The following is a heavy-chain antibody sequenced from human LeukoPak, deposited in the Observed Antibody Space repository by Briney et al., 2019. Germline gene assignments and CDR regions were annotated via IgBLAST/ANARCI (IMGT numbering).Heavy chain of an antibody. CDR2: IYTSGST. D-gene: IGHD3-10*01. Sequence: SQTLSLTCTVSGGSISSGSYYWSWIRQPAGKGLEWIGRIYTSGSTNYNPSLKSRVTISVDTSKNQFSLKLSSVTAADTAVYYCARVELFSWFDPWGQGTLVTVSS. CDR3: ARVELFSWFDP. V-gene: IGHV4-61*02. CDR1: GGSISSGSYY. J-gene: IGHJ5*02.